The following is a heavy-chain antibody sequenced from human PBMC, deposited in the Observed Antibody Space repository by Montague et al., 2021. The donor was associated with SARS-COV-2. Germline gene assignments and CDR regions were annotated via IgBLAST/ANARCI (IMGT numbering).Heavy chain of an antibody. CDR2: IKGDGNKK. D-gene: IGHD3-9*01. Sequence: SLRLSCAASGFTFSNFWMTWVRQAPGKGLEWVANIKGDGNKKNYVDSVKGRFTIPRDNAQNSLYLQMNSLRAEDTALYYCARDDGRGDVLTAYYDVFDIWGQGTMVTVSS. CDR3: ARDDGRGDVLTAYYDVFDI. CDR1: GFTFSNFW. J-gene: IGHJ3*02. V-gene: IGHV3-7*01.